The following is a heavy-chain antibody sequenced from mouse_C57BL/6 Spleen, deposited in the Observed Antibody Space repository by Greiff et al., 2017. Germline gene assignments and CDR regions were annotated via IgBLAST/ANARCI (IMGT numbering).Heavy chain of an antibody. J-gene: IGHJ4*01. D-gene: IGHD3-2*02. CDR2: IYPGGGAT. CDR3: ASQLRPYAMDY. Sequence: QVQLQQSGPELVKPGASVKISCKASGYAFSSSWMNWVKQRPGKGLEWIGRIYPGGGATNYNGKFKGKATLTADKSSSTAYMQLSSLTSEDSAVYFCASQLRPYAMDYWGQGTSVTVSS. CDR1: GYAFSSSW. V-gene: IGHV1-82*01.